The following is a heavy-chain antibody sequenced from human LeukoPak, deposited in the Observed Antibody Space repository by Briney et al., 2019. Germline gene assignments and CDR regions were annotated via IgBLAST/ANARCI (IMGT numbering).Heavy chain of an antibody. Sequence: GGSLRLSCAASGFTFSSYAMSWVRQAPGKRLEWVSAISGSGGSTYYADSVKGRFTISRDNSKNTLYLQMNSLRAEDTAVHYCAKDRGGAFDYWGQGTLVTVSS. CDR1: GFTFSSYA. J-gene: IGHJ4*02. CDR2: ISGSGGST. V-gene: IGHV3-23*01. D-gene: IGHD3-10*01. CDR3: AKDRGGAFDY.